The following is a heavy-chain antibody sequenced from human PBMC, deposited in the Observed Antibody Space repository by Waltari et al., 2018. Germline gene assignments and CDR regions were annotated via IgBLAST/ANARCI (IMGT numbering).Heavy chain of an antibody. J-gene: IGHJ4*02. Sequence: QVQLVESGGGAVQPGRSLRPPCAATGFTFRSSAMPWVRQAPGKGLEWVAVISYNGNDKDYTDSVKGRFTISRDNSKNTLYLQMNSLRPEDTAVYYCAKVPGTSQLYYLDNWGQGTLVTVSS. D-gene: IGHD1-1*01. CDR1: GFTFRSSA. V-gene: IGHV3-30*18. CDR2: ISYNGNDK. CDR3: AKVPGTSQLYYLDN.